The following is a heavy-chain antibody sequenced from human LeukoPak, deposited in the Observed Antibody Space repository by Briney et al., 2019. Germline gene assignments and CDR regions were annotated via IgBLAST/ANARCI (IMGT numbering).Heavy chain of an antibody. Sequence: ASVKVSCKASGYTFTSYGISWVRQAPGQGLEWMGWISAYNGNTNYAQKLQGRVTMTTDTSTSTAYMELRSLRSDDTAMYYCARDLIAAAGPLYYYYYGMDVWGKGTTVTVSS. J-gene: IGHJ6*04. CDR1: GYTFTSYG. CDR2: ISAYNGNT. CDR3: ARDLIAAAGPLYYYYYGMDV. D-gene: IGHD6-13*01. V-gene: IGHV1-18*04.